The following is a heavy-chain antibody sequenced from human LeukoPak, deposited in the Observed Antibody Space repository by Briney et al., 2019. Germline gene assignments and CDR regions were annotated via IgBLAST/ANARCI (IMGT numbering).Heavy chain of an antibody. CDR2: LIASGGST. Sequence: GGSLRLSCAASGFTFSSYAMSWVRQAPGKGLEWVSALIASGGSTYYADSVKGRFTISRDNSKNMLYLQENSLRAEDTAVYYCAKEIWGVPLTLDYWGQGILVTVSS. CDR3: AKEIWGVPLTLDY. CDR1: GFTFSSYA. V-gene: IGHV3-23*01. D-gene: IGHD3-10*01. J-gene: IGHJ4*02.